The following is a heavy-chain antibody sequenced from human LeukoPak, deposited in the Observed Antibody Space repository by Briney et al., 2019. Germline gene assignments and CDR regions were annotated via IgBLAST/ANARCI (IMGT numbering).Heavy chain of an antibody. Sequence: ASVKVSCKTSGYTFNSYGVSRVRQAPGQGPEWMGCISAYNGNTNYAKKLQGRLTLTTDTSTSTVYMELRSLRSDDTAIYYCASPRGSRGTYDFWSGYDNYFDPWGQGTLVTVSS. CDR2: ISAYNGNT. J-gene: IGHJ5*02. CDR1: GYTFNSYG. V-gene: IGHV1-18*01. CDR3: ASPRGSRGTYDFWSGYDNYFDP. D-gene: IGHD3-3*01.